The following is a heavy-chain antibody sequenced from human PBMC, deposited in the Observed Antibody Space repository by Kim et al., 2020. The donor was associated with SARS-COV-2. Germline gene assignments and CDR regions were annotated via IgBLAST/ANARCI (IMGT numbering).Heavy chain of an antibody. CDR1: GFTFSSYW. CDR2: IKQDGSEK. D-gene: IGHD3-22*01. Sequence: GGSLRLSCAASGFTFSSYWMSWVRQAPGKGLEWVANIKQDGSEKYYVDSVKGRFTISRDNAKNSLYLQMNSLRAEDTAVYYCARGKGITMIRFYYYYYGMDVWGQGTTVTVSS. CDR3: ARGKGITMIRFYYYYYGMDV. J-gene: IGHJ6*02. V-gene: IGHV3-7*01.